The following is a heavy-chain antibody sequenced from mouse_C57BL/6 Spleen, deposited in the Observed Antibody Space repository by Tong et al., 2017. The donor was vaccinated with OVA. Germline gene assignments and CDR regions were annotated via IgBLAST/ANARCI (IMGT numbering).Heavy chain of an antibody. CDR2: INPSNGRT. J-gene: IGHJ3*01. D-gene: IGHD2-14*01. CDR3: ARPTIGTLFAY. Sequence: SSAEQGRPGTSVKVSCKASGYAFTNYLIEWVKQRPGQGLEWIGVINPSNGRTNYNEKFKSKATLTVDKSSITAYMQLSRLTSEDSAVYYCARPTIGTLFAYWGQGTLVTVSA. V-gene: IGHV1-54*02. CDR1: GYAFTNYL.